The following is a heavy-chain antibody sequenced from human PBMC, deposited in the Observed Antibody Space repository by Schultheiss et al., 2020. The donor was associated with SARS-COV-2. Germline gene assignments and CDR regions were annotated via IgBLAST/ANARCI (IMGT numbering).Heavy chain of an antibody. CDR3: ARASPSSSGYLYYYYGMDV. CDR1: GGSISSYY. D-gene: IGHD3-22*01. J-gene: IGHJ6*02. V-gene: IGHV4-59*01. Sequence: SETLSLTCTVSGGSISSYYWSWIRQPPGKGLEWIGYIYYSGSTNYNPSLKSRVTISVDTSKNQFSLKLSSVTAADTAVYYCARASPSSSGYLYYYYGMDVWGQGTTVTVSS. CDR2: IYYSGST.